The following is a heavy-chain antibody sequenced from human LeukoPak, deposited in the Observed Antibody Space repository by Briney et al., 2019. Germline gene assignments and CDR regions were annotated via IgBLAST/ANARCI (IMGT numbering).Heavy chain of an antibody. J-gene: IGHJ4*02. CDR2: IGSTSSTI. Sequence: PGGSLRLSCAASGFTFSYYSMNWVRQAPGKGLEWVSYIGSTSSTIYYTDSVKGRFTISRDNAKNSLFLQMNSLRDEDTAMYYCARGRTDFDYWGQGTLVTVSS. CDR3: ARGRTDFDY. V-gene: IGHV3-48*02. CDR1: GFTFSYYS.